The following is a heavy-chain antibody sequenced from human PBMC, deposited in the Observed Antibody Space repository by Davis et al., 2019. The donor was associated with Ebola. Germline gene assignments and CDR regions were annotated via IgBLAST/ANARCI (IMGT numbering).Heavy chain of an antibody. V-gene: IGHV3-33*01. D-gene: IGHD4-17*01. Sequence: GESLKISCAASGFTFSSYGMHWXXXXXXXXXXXXSFILYDGTNKFYADSVKGRFTISRDNSKNMLYLQMNSLRAEDTGVYYCARVSSHGDPDYWGQGTLVTVSS. CDR1: GFTFSSYG. CDR2: ILYDGTNK. CDR3: ARVSSHGDPDY. J-gene: IGHJ4*02.